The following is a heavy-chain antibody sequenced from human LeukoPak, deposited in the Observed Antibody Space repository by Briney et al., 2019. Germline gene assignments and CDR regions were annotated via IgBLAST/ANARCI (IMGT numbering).Heavy chain of an antibody. CDR1: GGSFSGYY. Sequence: PSETLSLTCAVYGGSFSGYYWSWIRQPPGKGLEWIGEINHSGSTNYNPSLKSRATISVDTSKNQFSLKLSSVTAADTAVYYCARGRELRYFDWLLPGEAFDYWGQGTLVTVSS. CDR3: ARGRELRYFDWLLPGEAFDY. D-gene: IGHD3-9*01. CDR2: INHSGST. J-gene: IGHJ4*02. V-gene: IGHV4-34*01.